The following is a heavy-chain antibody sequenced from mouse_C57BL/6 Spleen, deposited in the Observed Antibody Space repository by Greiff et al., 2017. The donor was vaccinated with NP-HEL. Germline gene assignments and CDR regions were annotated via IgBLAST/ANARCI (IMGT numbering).Heavy chain of an antibody. CDR2: INYDGSST. D-gene: IGHD1-1*01. J-gene: IGHJ2*01. Sequence: EVKLMESEGGLVQPGSSMKLSCTASGFTFSDYYMAWVRQVPEKGLEWVANINYDGSSTYYLDSLKSRFIISRDNAKNILYLQMSSLKSEDTATYYCAREGGSSYYFDYWGQGTTLTVSS. CDR1: GFTFSDYY. CDR3: AREGGSSYYFDY. V-gene: IGHV5-16*01.